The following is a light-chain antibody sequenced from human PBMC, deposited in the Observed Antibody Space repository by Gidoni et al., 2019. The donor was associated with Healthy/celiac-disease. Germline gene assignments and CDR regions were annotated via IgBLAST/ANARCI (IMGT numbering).Light chain of an antibody. CDR3: QAWDSSTYV. CDR2: QDS. J-gene: IGLJ1*01. CDR1: QLGDKY. V-gene: IGLV3-1*01. Sequence: SSELTQPPSVSVSPVQTASITCSGDQLGDKYACWYQQKPGQSPVLVIYQDSKRPSGIPERFSGSNSGNTATLTISGTQAMDEADYYCQAWDSSTYVFGTGTKVTVL.